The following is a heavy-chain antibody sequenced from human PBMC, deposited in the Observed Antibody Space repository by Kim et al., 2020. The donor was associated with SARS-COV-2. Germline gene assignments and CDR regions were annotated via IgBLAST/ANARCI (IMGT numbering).Heavy chain of an antibody. V-gene: IGHV4-59*01. CDR2: IYYSGST. Sequence: SETLSLTCTVSGDSITSYYWSWIRQPPGKGLEWIGYIYYSGSTNYNPSLKSRVTISVDTSKNQFSLNLSSVTAADTAVYYCARRYCTNGVCYFDYWGQGTLVTVSS. D-gene: IGHD2-8*01. CDR1: GDSITSYY. J-gene: IGHJ4*02. CDR3: ARRYCTNGVCYFDY.